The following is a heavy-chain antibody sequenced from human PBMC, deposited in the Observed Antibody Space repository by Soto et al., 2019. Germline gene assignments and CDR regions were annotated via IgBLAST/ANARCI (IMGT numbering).Heavy chain of an antibody. CDR2: IHPGDSET. J-gene: IGHJ6*02. Sequence: PGESLKISCKGSGYRFSTYWIGWVRQMPGKGLEWMGIIHPGDSETTYNPSFQGQVTFSADKSTNTTYLQWSSLKASDTAMYYCARIDTGGYNYYYYGMDAWGQGTTVTVYS. V-gene: IGHV5-51*01. CDR1: GYRFSTYW. CDR3: ARIDTGGYNYYYYGMDA. D-gene: IGHD2-8*02.